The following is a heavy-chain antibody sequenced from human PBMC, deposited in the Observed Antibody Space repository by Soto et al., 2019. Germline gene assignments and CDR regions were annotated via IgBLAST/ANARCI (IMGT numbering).Heavy chain of an antibody. CDR1: GSTFSNAW. J-gene: IGHJ6*02. V-gene: IGHV3-15*07. D-gene: IGHD2-15*01. CDR3: TTPDIVAVGKYGMDV. Sequence: VGSLRLSCAASGSTFSNAWMNWVRQAPGKGLEWVGRIKSKTDGGTTDYAAPVKGRFTISRDDSKNTLYLQMNSLKTEDTAVYYCTTPDIVAVGKYGMDVWGQGTTVTV. CDR2: IKSKTDGGTT.